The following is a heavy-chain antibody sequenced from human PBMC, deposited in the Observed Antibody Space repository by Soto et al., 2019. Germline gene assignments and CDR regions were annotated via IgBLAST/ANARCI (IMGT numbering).Heavy chain of an antibody. J-gene: IGHJ4*02. CDR2: IYYSGST. Sequence: SETLSLTCTVSGGSISSGDYYWSWIRQPPGKGLEWIGYIYYSGSTYYNPSLKSRVTISVDTSKNQFSLKLSSVTAADTAVYYCASYGARSLFDYWGQGTLVTVS. CDR1: GGSISSGDYY. V-gene: IGHV4-30-4*01. CDR3: ASYGARSLFDY. D-gene: IGHD4-17*01.